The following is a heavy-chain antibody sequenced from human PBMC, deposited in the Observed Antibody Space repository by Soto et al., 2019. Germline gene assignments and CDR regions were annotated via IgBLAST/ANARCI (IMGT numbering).Heavy chain of an antibody. J-gene: IGHJ4*02. CDR3: ARGVATIVKADYYFDY. Sequence: ESGGGVVQPGRSLRLSCAASGFTFSSYGMHWVRQAPGKGLEWVAVIWYDGSNKYYADSVKGRFTISRDNSKNTLYLQMNSLRAEDTAVYYCARGVATIVKADYYFDYWGQGTLVTVSS. CDR1: GFTFSSYG. D-gene: IGHD5-12*01. V-gene: IGHV3-33*01. CDR2: IWYDGSNK.